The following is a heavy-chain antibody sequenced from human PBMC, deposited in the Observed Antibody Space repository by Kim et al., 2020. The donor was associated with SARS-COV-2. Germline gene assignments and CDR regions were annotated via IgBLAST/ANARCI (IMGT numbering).Heavy chain of an antibody. CDR1: GGSISSYY. CDR2: IYTSGST. J-gene: IGHJ3*02. CDR3: ARERAVAGSPGAFDI. D-gene: IGHD6-19*01. Sequence: SETLSLTCTVSGGSISSYYWSWIRQPAGKGLEWIGRIYTSGSTNYNPSLKSRVTMSVDTSKNQFSLKLSSVTAADTAVYYCARERAVAGSPGAFDIWGQGTMVTVSS. V-gene: IGHV4-4*07.